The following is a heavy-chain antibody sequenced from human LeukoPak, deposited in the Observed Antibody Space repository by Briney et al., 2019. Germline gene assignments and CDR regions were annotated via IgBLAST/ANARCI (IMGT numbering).Heavy chain of an antibody. V-gene: IGHV4-59*08. CDR2: IYYSGST. J-gene: IGHJ4*02. CDR1: GGSVSNDY. Sequence: PSETLSLTCTVSGGSVSNDYWTWIRQPPGKGLEWIGCIYYSGSTSYNPSLRSRVTISLDTSKNQFSLNLNSVTAADTAVYYCASRARGDGYNYWGQGILVTVSS. D-gene: IGHD5-24*01. CDR3: ASRARGDGYNY.